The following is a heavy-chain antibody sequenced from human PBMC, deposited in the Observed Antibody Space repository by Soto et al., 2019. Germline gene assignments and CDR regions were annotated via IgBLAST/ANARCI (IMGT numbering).Heavy chain of an antibody. CDR1: GFIFRSYA. CDR3: ARAFSGSYPNFDY. CDR2: ITYDGANG. D-gene: IGHD1-26*01. Sequence: GGSLRLSCLASGFIFRSYAMHWVRQAPGKGLEWVAVITYDGANGYYADSVRGRFAISRDNSKSTLFLQMNSLRPEGTAVYYCARAFSGSYPNFDYWGQGTLVTVSS. J-gene: IGHJ4*02. V-gene: IGHV3-30*09.